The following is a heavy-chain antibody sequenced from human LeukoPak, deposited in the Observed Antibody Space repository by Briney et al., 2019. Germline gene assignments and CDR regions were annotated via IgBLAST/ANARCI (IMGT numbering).Heavy chain of an antibody. J-gene: IGHJ2*01. CDR1: GYTFTGYY. V-gene: IGHV1-2*02. D-gene: IGHD4-17*01. Sequence: ASVKVSCKASGYTFTGYYMHWVRQAPGQGLEWMGWINPNSGGTNYAQKFQGRVTMTRDTSISTAYMELSRLRSDDTAVYYCARDQVTTVTTDYFDFWGRGTLVTVSS. CDR2: INPNSGGT. CDR3: ARDQVTTVTTDYFDF.